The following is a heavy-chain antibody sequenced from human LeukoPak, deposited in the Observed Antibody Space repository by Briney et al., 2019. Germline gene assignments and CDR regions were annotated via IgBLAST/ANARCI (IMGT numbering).Heavy chain of an antibody. V-gene: IGHV4-61*02. Sequence: PSETLSLTCTVSVGSISSGSYYWSWIRQPAGKGLEWIGRIYTSGSTNYNPSLKSRVTISVDTSKNQFSLKLSSVTAADTAVYYCAREPDSSSYYDYWGQGTLVTVSS. J-gene: IGHJ4*02. D-gene: IGHD6-6*01. CDR3: AREPDSSSYYDY. CDR2: IYTSGST. CDR1: VGSISSGSYY.